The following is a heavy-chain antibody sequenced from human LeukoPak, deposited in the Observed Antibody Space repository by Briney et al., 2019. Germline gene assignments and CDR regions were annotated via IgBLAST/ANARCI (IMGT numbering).Heavy chain of an antibody. D-gene: IGHD1-26*01. V-gene: IGHV4-59*01. Sequence: KPSETLSLNCTVYAGSTSSYYWSWLRQPQGQGLEWIGYIYYSGSTNYNTSLKSRVTISADTSKTQFSRELSSVTTADTAVYCWAGVVGAIENGLDYWGQGTLVTVSP. CDR3: AGVVGAIENGLDY. J-gene: IGHJ4*02. CDR2: IYYSGST. CDR1: AGSTSSYY.